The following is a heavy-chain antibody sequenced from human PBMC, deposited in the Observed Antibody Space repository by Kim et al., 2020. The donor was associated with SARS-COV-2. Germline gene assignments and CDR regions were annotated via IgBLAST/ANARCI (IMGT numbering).Heavy chain of an antibody. CDR2: INHSGST. J-gene: IGHJ4*02. CDR3: ARGRVSHSSWYAKGEYFDY. V-gene: IGHV4-34*01. Sequence: SETLSLTCAVYGGSFSGYYWSWIRQPPGKGLEWIGEINHSGSTNYNPSLKSRVTISVDTSKNQFSLKLSSVTAADTPVYYCARGRVSHSSWYAKGEYFDYWVQGTLVTVSS. D-gene: IGHD6-13*01. CDR1: GGSFSGYY.